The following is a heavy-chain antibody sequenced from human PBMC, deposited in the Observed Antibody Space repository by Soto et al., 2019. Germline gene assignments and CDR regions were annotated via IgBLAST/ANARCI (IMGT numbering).Heavy chain of an antibody. Sequence: GGSLXLSCAASGFTFSSYAMHWVRQAPGKGLEWVAVISYDGSNKYYADSVKGRFTISRDNSKNTLYLQMNSLRAEDTAVYYCAGDIVDTIWVDYYYYGMDVWGQGTXVTVSS. V-gene: IGHV3-30-3*01. CDR2: ISYDGSNK. J-gene: IGHJ6*02. D-gene: IGHD5-12*01. CDR3: AGDIVDTIWVDYYYYGMDV. CDR1: GFTFSSYA.